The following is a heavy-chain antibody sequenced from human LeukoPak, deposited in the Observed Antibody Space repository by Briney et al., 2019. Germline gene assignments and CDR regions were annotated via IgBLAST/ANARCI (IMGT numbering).Heavy chain of an antibody. CDR1: GAFVSNYY. V-gene: IGHV4-59*08. J-gene: IGHJ4*02. Sequence: SETLSLTCRVSGAFVSNYYWSWIRQSPGKGLEWIGFFHYSGSTNYNPSLNSRVTTSIDTSMNQLSLTLVSVTAADTAVYFCARHHDGGPKLRLDFWGLGVLVTVSS. CDR2: FHYSGST. D-gene: IGHD2-15*01. CDR3: ARHHDGGPKLRLDF.